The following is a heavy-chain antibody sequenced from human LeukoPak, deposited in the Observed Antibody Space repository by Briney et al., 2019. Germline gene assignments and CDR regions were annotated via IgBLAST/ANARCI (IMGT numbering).Heavy chain of an antibody. J-gene: IGHJ4*02. Sequence: SETLSLACSVSGGSISSGSYYWSWIRQPPGKGLEWIGYIYYSGSTNYNPSLKSRVTISGDTSKNQFSLKLSSVTAADTAVYFCARVDYDGSGYNFDYWGQGTLVTVSS. CDR1: GGSISSGSYY. CDR2: IYYSGST. CDR3: ARVDYDGSGYNFDY. D-gene: IGHD3-22*01. V-gene: IGHV4-61*01.